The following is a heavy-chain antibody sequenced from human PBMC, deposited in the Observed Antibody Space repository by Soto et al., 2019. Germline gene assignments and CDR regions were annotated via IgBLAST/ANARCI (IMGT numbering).Heavy chain of an antibody. Sequence: EVKLLESGGGLVQPGGSLRLSCAASGFTFSSYSMNWVRQAPGKGLEWVSSISSSSSYIYYADSVKGRFTISRDNAKNSLYLQMNSLRAEDTAVYYCARFGSSSSGDAFDIWGQGTMVTVSS. CDR3: ARFGSSSSGDAFDI. CDR2: ISSSSSYI. D-gene: IGHD6-6*01. V-gene: IGHV3-21*01. CDR1: GFTFSSYS. J-gene: IGHJ3*02.